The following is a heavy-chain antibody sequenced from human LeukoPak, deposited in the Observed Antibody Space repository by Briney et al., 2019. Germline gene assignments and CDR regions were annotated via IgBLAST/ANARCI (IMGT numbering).Heavy chain of an antibody. Sequence: ASVKVSCKASGHTFTSYAIHWVRQATGQGLEWVGWMNSNSGNTGYAHTFKGRVTMTRNTSISTAYMELSSLRSEGTAVYYCARMALSSLDYWGQGTLVTVSS. CDR3: ARMALSSLDY. J-gene: IGHJ4*02. V-gene: IGHV1-8*02. D-gene: IGHD6-13*01. CDR1: GHTFTSYA. CDR2: MNSNSGNT.